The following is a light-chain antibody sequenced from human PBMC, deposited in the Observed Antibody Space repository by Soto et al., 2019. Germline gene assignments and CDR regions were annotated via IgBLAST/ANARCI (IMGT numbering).Light chain of an antibody. CDR3: QQYNTYPIT. Sequence: DIQVTQSPSSLSASVGDRVTIICRASQGIGTSLAWYQQKPEKAPKSLIYATSSLQNGVPSRFSGSGSGTDFTLTINSLQPEDFATYYCQQYNTYPITFGQGTRLETK. CDR2: ATS. J-gene: IGKJ5*01. CDR1: QGIGTS. V-gene: IGKV1D-16*01.